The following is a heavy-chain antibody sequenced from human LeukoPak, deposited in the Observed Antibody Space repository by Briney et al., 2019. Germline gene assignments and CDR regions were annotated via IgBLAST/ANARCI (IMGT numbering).Heavy chain of an antibody. Sequence: PSETLSLTCTVSGGSISSSSYYWSWIRQPPGKGLEWIGEINHSGSTNYNPSLKSRVTISVDTSKNQFSLKLSSVTAADTAVYYCARASSLYDFWSGYRTPLDYWGQGTLVTVSS. CDR3: ARASSLYDFWSGYRTPLDY. CDR1: GGSISSSSYY. D-gene: IGHD3-3*01. V-gene: IGHV4-39*07. CDR2: INHSGST. J-gene: IGHJ4*02.